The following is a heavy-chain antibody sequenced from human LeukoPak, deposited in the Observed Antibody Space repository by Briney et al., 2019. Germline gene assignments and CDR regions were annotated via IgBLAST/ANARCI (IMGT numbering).Heavy chain of an antibody. Sequence: GSLRLSCAASGFTFNNAWMSWVRQAPGKGLEWVGRIKSKTDGGTTDYAAPVKGRFNISRDDSKDTLYLQMNSLKIEDTAVYYCVASITVTGLFDYWGQGTLVTVSS. J-gene: IGHJ4*02. V-gene: IGHV3-15*05. D-gene: IGHD6-19*01. CDR3: VASITVTGLFDY. CDR2: IKSKTDGGTT. CDR1: GFTFNNAW.